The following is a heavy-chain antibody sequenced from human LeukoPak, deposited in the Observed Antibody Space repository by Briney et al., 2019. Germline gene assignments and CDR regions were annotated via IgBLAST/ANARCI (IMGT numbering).Heavy chain of an antibody. Sequence: GGSLRLSCAASGFTFSSYGMHWVRQAPGKGLEWVAFIRYDGSNKYYADSVKGRFTISRDNSKNTLYLQMNSLRAEDTAVYFCAKHHKWWREYFYASGTYRGLFDYWGQGTLVTVSS. J-gene: IGHJ4*02. V-gene: IGHV3-30*02. CDR1: GFTFSSYG. D-gene: IGHD3-16*01. CDR2: IRYDGSNK. CDR3: AKHHKWWREYFYASGTYRGLFDY.